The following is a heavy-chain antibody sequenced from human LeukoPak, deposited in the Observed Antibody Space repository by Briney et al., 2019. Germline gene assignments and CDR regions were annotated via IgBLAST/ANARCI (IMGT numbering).Heavy chain of an antibody. J-gene: IGHJ4*02. CDR3: ARTAGDYAPNSDY. CDR2: VSSSSYI. V-gene: IGHV3-69-1*01. CDR1: GFTVSSNY. D-gene: IGHD4-17*01. Sequence: GGSLRLSCAASGFTVSSNYMSWVRQAPGKGLEWVSSVSSSSYIFYADSVKGRFTISRDNAKNSLYLQMNSLTAEDTAVYYCARTAGDYAPNSDYWGQGTLVTVSS.